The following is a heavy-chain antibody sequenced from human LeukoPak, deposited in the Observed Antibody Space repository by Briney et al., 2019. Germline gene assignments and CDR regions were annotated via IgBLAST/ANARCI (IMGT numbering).Heavy chain of an antibody. CDR3: ARGSRYFVY. CDR1: DGSISSYC. J-gene: IGHJ4*02. V-gene: IGHV4-59*08. CDR2: IYYSGST. D-gene: IGHD3-9*01. Sequence: PSETLSLTCTVSDGSISSYCWSWIRQPPGKGLEWIGSIYYSGSTNYSPSPKSRVTISVDASKNQFSLKVSSVTAADTAVYYCARGSRYFVYWGQGTLVTVSS.